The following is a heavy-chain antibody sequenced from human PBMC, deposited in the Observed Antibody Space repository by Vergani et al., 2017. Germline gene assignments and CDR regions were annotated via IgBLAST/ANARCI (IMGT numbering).Heavy chain of an antibody. CDR3: ARAETYYYDSSGYYYFDY. Sequence: QVQLQESGPGLVKPSQTLSLTCTVSGGSISSGDYYWSWIRQPPGKGLEWIGYIYYSGSTYDNPSLKSRVTISVDTSKNQFSLKLSSVTAADTAVYYCARAETYYYDSSGYYYFDYWGQGTLVTVSS. J-gene: IGHJ4*02. V-gene: IGHV4-30-4*01. CDR1: GGSISSGDYY. D-gene: IGHD3-22*01. CDR2: IYYSGST.